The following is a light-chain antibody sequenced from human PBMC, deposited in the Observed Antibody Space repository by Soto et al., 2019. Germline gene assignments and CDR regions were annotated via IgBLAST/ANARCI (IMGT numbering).Light chain of an antibody. CDR1: QGISSY. CDR2: AAS. J-gene: IGKJ1*01. Sequence: AIRMTQSPSSFSASTGDRVTITCRASQGISSYLAWYHQKPGKAPTLLIYAASTLQSGVPSRFGGGGSGRDYSLTIGCLQSEDFATYYWQQYYSYARAFGQGAMVEIK. V-gene: IGKV1-8*01. CDR3: QQYYSYARA.